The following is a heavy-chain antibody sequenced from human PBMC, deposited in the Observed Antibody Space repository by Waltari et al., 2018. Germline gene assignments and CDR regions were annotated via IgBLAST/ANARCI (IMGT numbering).Heavy chain of an antibody. Sequence: QVQLPESGPGLVKPSETLSLTCASSGYCISSGYYWGWIRQPPCKALEWIGSIYHSGSTYYNPSLKSRVTISVDTSKNQFSLKLSSVTAADTAVYYCAREPRTSGSCTFGYWGQGTLVTVSS. CDR1: GYCISSGYY. D-gene: IGHD1-26*01. J-gene: IGHJ4*02. V-gene: IGHV4-38-2*02. CDR2: IYHSGST. CDR3: AREPRTSGSCTFGY.